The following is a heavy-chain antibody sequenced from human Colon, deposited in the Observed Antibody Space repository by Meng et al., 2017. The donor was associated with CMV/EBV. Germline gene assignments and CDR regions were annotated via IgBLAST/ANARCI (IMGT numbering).Heavy chain of an antibody. CDR3: RSSRYCSSTSCYTGTSDAFDI. CDR1: GFTFSSYW. J-gene: IGHJ3*02. V-gene: IGHV3-74*01. D-gene: IGHD2-2*02. CDR2: INSDGSST. Sequence: GESLKISCAASGFTFSSYWVHWVRQAPGKGLVWVSRINSDGSSTSYADSVKGRFTISRDNAKNTLYLQMNSLRAEDTAVYYCRSSRYCSSTSCYTGTSDAFDIWGQGTMVTVSS.